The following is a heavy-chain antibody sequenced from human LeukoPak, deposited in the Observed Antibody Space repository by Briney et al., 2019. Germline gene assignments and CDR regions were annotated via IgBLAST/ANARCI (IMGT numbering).Heavy chain of an antibody. CDR3: ARDPSWVVIAITSPRGNWFDP. J-gene: IGHJ5*02. D-gene: IGHD2-21*01. CDR2: IIPILGIA. CDR1: GGTFSSYT. V-gene: IGHV1-69*04. Sequence: SVKVSCKASGGTFSSYTISWVRQAPGQGLEWMGRIIPILGIANYAQKFQGRVTITADKSTSTAYMELSSLRSEDTAVYYCARDPSWVVIAITSPRGNWFDPWGQGTLVTVSS.